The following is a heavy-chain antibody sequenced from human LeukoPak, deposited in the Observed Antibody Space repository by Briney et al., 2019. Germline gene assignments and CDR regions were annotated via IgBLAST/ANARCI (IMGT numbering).Heavy chain of an antibody. Sequence: KPSETLSLTCSVSDDSITMYYWTWIRQPPGKGLEWIGYVDHTGSTNFNPSLNGRVSISRDTTKSLFSLRLRSVTAADTAVYFCARGRVSSSTWYSTYYYYFYMDVWGKGTTVTVSS. J-gene: IGHJ6*03. D-gene: IGHD1-1*01. CDR1: DDSITMYY. CDR3: ARGRVSSSTWYSTYYYYFYMDV. CDR2: VDHTGST. V-gene: IGHV4-59*01.